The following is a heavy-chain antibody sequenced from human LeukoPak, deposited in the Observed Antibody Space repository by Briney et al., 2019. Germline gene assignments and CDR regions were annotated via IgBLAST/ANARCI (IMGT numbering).Heavy chain of an antibody. Sequence: GASVKVSCKASGGTFSSYAISWVRQAPGQGLEWMGRINPNSGGTNYAQKFQGRVTMTRDTSISTAYMELSRLRSDDTAVYYCARGPRVDTAGFDYWGQGTLVTVSS. CDR3: ARGPRVDTAGFDY. CDR1: GGTFSSYA. V-gene: IGHV1-2*06. J-gene: IGHJ4*02. CDR2: INPNSGGT. D-gene: IGHD5-18*01.